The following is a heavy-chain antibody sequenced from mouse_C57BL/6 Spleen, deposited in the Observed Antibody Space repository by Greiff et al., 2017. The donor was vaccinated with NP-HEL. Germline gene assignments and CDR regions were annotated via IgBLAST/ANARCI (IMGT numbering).Heavy chain of an antibody. J-gene: IGHJ1*03. CDR1: GYTFTSYW. Sequence: VQLQQPGAELVRPGSSVKLSCKASGYTFTSYWMHWVKQRPIQGLEWIGNIDPSDSETHYNQKFKDKATLTVDKSSSTAYMQLSILTSEDSAVYYCATSITTVVAHWYFDVWGTGTTVTVSS. D-gene: IGHD1-1*01. CDR2: IDPSDSET. V-gene: IGHV1-52*01. CDR3: ATSITTVVAHWYFDV.